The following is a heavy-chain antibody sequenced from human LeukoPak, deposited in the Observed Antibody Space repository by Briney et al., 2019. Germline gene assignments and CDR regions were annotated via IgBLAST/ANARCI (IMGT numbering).Heavy chain of an antibody. V-gene: IGHV4-34*01. CDR2: INHSGST. J-gene: IGHJ4*02. D-gene: IGHD2-2*01. CDR1: GGSFSGYY. Sequence: PSEILSLTCAVYGGSFSGYYWSWIRQPPGKGLEWIGEINHSGSTNYNPSLKSRVTISVDTSKNQFSLKLSSVTAADTAVYYCARGEGYCSSTSCHYPHRRLGYFDYWGQGTLVTVSS. CDR3: ARGEGYCSSTSCHYPHRRLGYFDY.